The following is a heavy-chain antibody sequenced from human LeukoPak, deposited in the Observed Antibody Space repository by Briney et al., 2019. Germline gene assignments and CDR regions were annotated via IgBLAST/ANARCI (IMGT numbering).Heavy chain of an antibody. CDR2: INPNSGGT. D-gene: IGHD3-16*02. V-gene: IGHV1-2*02. CDR3: ARAFPVKAYYYYYMDV. Sequence: ASVKVSCKASGYTFTGNYMHWVRQAPGQGLEWMGWINPNSGGTNYAQKFQGRVTMTRDTSISTAYMELSRLRSDDTAVYYCARAFPVKAYYYYYMDVWGKGTTVTVSS. J-gene: IGHJ6*03. CDR1: GYTFTGNY.